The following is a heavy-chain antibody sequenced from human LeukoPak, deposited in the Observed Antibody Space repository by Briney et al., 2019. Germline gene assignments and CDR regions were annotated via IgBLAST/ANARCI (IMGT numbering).Heavy chain of an antibody. J-gene: IGHJ4*02. V-gene: IGHV3-7*04. D-gene: IGHD6-13*01. CDR2: INQDGSKK. Sequence: GGSLKLSCEASGFTFRNYWMNWVRQAPGKGLEWVANINQDGSKKHFVGSVEGRFTISRDNAKNSLYLQMNSLRAEDTAVYYCARDGQYTSSWYDFDFWGQGTLVTVSS. CDR3: ARDGQYTSSWYDFDF. CDR1: GFTFRNYW.